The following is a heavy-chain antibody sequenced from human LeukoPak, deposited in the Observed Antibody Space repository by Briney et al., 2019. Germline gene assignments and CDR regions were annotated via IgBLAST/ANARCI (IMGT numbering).Heavy chain of an antibody. CDR1: GVTFSSYA. V-gene: IGHV3-23*01. J-gene: IGHJ5*02. CDR3: AKASGSSIAARDGAGWFDP. D-gene: IGHD6-6*01. Sequence: GGSLRLSCAASGVTFSSYAMSWVRQAPGEGLEWVSAISGSGGSTDYADSVKGRFTISRDNSENTLYLQMNSLRVEDTAVYYCAKASGSSIAARDGAGWFDPWGQGTLVTVS. CDR2: ISGSGGST.